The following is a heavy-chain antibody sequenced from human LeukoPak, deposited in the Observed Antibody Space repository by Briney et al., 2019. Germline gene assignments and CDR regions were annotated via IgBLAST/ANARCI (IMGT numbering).Heavy chain of an antibody. J-gene: IGHJ4*02. CDR3: ASWAGYCSSNNCYATSLDY. CDR2: ISAYNANA. D-gene: IGHD2-2*01. V-gene: IGHV1-18*01. Sequence: GAPVKLSXKASGYTFTSYGISWVRQAPGQGLEWLGWISAYNANANFAQKLQGRVTMTADTSTNTAYMELRSLRSDDTAVYYCASWAGYCSSNNCYATSLDYWGQGTLVTVSA. CDR1: GYTFTSYG.